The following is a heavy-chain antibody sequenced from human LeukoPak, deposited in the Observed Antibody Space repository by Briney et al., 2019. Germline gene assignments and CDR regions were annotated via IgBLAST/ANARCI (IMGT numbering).Heavy chain of an antibody. CDR2: ISYDGSNT. Sequence: GGPLRLSCAASGFTFSSYVMHWVRQAPGKGLEWVAFISYDGSNTYYADSVKGRLTISRDNSKNTLYMQLNSLRGEDTAVYFCAAIAAGGQIFDYWGQGTLVTVYS. V-gene: IGHV3-30-3*01. CDR3: AAIAAGGQIFDY. CDR1: GFTFSSYV. D-gene: IGHD6-13*01. J-gene: IGHJ4*02.